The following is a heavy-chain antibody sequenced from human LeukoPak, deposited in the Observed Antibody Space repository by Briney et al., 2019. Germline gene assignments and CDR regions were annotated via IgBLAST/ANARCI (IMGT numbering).Heavy chain of an antibody. CDR2: TSGRGDII. V-gene: IGHV3-23*01. J-gene: IGHJ4*02. Sequence: GGSLRLSCAASGFTFSTYAMSWVRQGPGKGLEWISTTSGRGDIIYYADSVKGRFTISRDNSKNTLYLQMNSLRAEDTAVYYCAKTRPLDSSSWSHGDYWGQGTLVTVSS. CDR1: GFTFSTYA. CDR3: AKTRPLDSSSWSHGDY. D-gene: IGHD6-13*01.